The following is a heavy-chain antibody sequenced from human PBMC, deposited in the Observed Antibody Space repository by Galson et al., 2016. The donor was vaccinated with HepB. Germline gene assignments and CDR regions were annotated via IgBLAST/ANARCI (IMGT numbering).Heavy chain of an antibody. V-gene: IGHV1-24*01. Sequence: SCKVFGYSLSGLYIHWVRQAPGKGLEWVGTFNREDAETITTQKFRGRVTVSEVTSTDTTHLELKSLRSEDTAVYYCTTGPDPGTGADFWGQGTLVTVSS. J-gene: IGHJ4*02. D-gene: IGHD3/OR15-3a*01. CDR3: TTGPDPGTGADF. CDR1: GYSLSGLY. CDR2: FNREDAET.